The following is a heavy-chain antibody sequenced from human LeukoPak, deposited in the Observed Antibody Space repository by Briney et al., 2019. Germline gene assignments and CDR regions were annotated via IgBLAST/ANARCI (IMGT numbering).Heavy chain of an antibody. CDR1: GASISNVDFY. J-gene: IGHJ4*02. D-gene: IGHD2/OR15-2a*01. Sequence: SETLSLTCTVSGASISNVDFYWTWIRQAPGKGLEWIGYIYNSGSTHFNPSLKSRVTMSDDTSKNQFSLRLSSVTAADTAVYXXXAEEXVIVPXATXSYFDTWGQGILVTVSS. CDR2: IYNSGST. CDR3: XAEEXVIVPXATXSYFDT. V-gene: IGHV4-30-4*08.